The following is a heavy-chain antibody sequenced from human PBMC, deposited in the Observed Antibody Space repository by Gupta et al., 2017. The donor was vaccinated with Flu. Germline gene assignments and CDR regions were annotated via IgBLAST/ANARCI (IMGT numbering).Heavy chain of an antibody. CDR1: GYSISSGYY. J-gene: IGHJ3*02. CDR2: IYHSGST. Sequence: QVQLQESGPGLVKPSETLSLTCAVSGYSISSGYYWGWIRQPPGKGLEWIGSIYHSGSTYYNPSLKSRVTISLDTSKNQFSLKLSSVTAADTAVYYCARVHYGDDAFDIWGQGTMVTVSS. CDR3: ARVHYGDDAFDI. V-gene: IGHV4-38-2*01. D-gene: IGHD4-17*01.